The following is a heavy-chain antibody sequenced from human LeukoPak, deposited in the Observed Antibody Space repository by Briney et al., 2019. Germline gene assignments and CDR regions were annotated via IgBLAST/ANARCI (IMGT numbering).Heavy chain of an antibody. Sequence: PGGSLRLSCAASGFTFSSYWMHWVRQAPGKGLVWVSRINSDGSSTSYADSVKGRFTISRDNAKNTLYLQMNSLRAEDTAVYYCARDKTIVGAFYYYYYYMDVWGKGTTVTVSS. CDR3: ARDKTIVGAFYYYYYYMDV. V-gene: IGHV3-74*01. CDR2: INSDGSST. J-gene: IGHJ6*03. CDR1: GFTFSSYW. D-gene: IGHD1-26*01.